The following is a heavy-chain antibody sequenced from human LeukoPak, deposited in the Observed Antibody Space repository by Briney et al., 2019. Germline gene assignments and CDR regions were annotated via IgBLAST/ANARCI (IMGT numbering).Heavy chain of an antibody. V-gene: IGHV3-74*01. D-gene: IGHD2/OR15-2a*01. CDR3: ASYLTSIPSGMDI. J-gene: IGHJ6*02. Sequence: GGSLRLSCAASGFTFSRYWMHWLRQGPGKGLVWVSRISTDGSSSTYADSVKGRFTISRDNGKNTLYLQMNSLRAEDTAVYYCASYLTSIPSGMDIWGQGTTVIVSS. CDR2: ISTDGSSS. CDR1: GFTFSRYW.